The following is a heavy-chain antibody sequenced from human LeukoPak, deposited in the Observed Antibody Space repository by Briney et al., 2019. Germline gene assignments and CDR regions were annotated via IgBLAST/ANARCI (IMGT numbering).Heavy chain of an antibody. V-gene: IGHV4-59*08. Sequence: SETLSLTCTVSGGSISSYYWSWIRQPPGKGLEWIGYIYYSWSTNYNPSLKSRSTISVYTARNQFSLKLSSVTAADTAVYYCARHVWYYDYVWGSYRTAPYYFDYWGQGTLVTVSS. CDR1: GGSISSYY. D-gene: IGHD3-16*02. CDR3: ARHVWYYDYVWGSYRTAPYYFDY. CDR2: IYYSWST. J-gene: IGHJ4*02.